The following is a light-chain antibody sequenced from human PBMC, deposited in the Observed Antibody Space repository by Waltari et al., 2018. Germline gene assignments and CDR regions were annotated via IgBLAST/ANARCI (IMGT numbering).Light chain of an antibody. CDR1: QSVSTY. Sequence: EVVLTQSPATLSLSPGERATLSCRASQSVSTYLAWYQHKPGQAPRLLIYDASNRATGIPARFSGSGSGTDFTLTISSLEPEDFAVYYCQQRTNWQLTFGGGTKL. CDR2: DAS. CDR3: QQRTNWQLT. J-gene: IGKJ4*01. V-gene: IGKV3-11*01.